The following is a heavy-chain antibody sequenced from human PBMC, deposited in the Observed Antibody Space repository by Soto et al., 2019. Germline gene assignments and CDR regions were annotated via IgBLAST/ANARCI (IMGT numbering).Heavy chain of an antibody. J-gene: IGHJ4*02. CDR3: ARVRTGYFEY. Sequence: SETLSITCTLSGGAINDHYWSFIRQPPGKGLEWIGYIYYNGNTNYNPSLESRVTISVDRSRNQFSLRLTSLTAADTAVYYCARVRTGYFEYWGRGALVSVSS. D-gene: IGHD3-9*01. CDR1: GGAINDHY. CDR2: IYYNGNT. V-gene: IGHV4-59*11.